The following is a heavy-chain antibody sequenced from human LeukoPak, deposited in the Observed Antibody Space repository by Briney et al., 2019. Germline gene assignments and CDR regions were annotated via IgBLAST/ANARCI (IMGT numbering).Heavy chain of an antibody. CDR2: ISGSGGST. CDR1: GFTFSSYA. J-gene: IGHJ3*02. D-gene: IGHD6-19*01. CDR3: AKVLSSGWDAFVI. V-gene: IGHV3-23*01. Sequence: PGASLRLSCAASGFTFSSYAMSWVRQAPGKGLEWVSAISGSGGSTYYADSVKGRFTISRDNSKNTLYLQMNSLRAEDTAVYYCAKVLSSGWDAFVIWGQGTMVTVSS.